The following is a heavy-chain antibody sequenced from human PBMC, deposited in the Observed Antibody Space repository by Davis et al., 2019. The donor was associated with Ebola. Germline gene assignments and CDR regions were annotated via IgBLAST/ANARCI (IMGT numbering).Heavy chain of an antibody. Sequence: GESLKISCAAPGFTFRDHYMDWVRPAPGKGLEWVCRSRNKTNSFTTEYAASVKGRFTISRDESRNSLYLQMNSLKTEDTAVYYCARRLAGAHDAFDIWGQGTMVTVSS. V-gene: IGHV3-72*01. CDR2: SRNKTNSFTT. CDR3: ARRLAGAHDAFDI. J-gene: IGHJ3*02. D-gene: IGHD2-21*01. CDR1: GFTFRDHY.